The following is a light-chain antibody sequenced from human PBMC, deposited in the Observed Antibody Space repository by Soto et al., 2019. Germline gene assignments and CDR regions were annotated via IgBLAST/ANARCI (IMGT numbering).Light chain of an antibody. CDR1: QGISSW. Sequence: DIQMTQSPSSVSASVGDRVTITCRASQGISSWLAWYQQKPGKAPKLLIYAASSLQXGVPSRFSGSGSGTDXXXXXXXXXXEXFATYYCQQANSFPLTFGGGTKVEIK. V-gene: IGKV1-12*01. CDR3: QQANSFPLT. CDR2: AAS. J-gene: IGKJ4*01.